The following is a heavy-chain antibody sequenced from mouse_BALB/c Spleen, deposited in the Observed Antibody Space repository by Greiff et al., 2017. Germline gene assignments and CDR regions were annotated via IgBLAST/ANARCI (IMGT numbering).Heavy chain of an antibody. Sequence: QVQLKESGAELMKPGASVKISCKATGYTFSSYWIEWVKQRPGHGLEWIGEILPGSGSTNYNEKFKGKATFTADTSSNTAYMQLSSLTSEDSAVYYCARQGNWDVRFAYWGQGTLVTVSA. CDR1: GYTFSSYW. J-gene: IGHJ3*01. V-gene: IGHV1-9*01. D-gene: IGHD4-1*01. CDR2: ILPGSGST. CDR3: ARQGNWDVRFAY.